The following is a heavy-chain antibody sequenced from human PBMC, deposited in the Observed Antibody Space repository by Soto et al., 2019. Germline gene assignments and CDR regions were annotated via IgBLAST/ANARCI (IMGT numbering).Heavy chain of an antibody. CDR3: VRTIVGATKGGWFDP. Sequence: QPGGSLRLSCAASGFPFSGYTMSWVRQAPGKGLEWVSSFSGRDATTYYADSVKGRFTISRDNSKNTLYLQMNSLRAEDTALYFCVRTIVGATKGGWFDPWGQGALVTVSS. CDR1: GFPFSGYT. D-gene: IGHD1-26*01. V-gene: IGHV3-23*01. J-gene: IGHJ5*02. CDR2: FSGRDATT.